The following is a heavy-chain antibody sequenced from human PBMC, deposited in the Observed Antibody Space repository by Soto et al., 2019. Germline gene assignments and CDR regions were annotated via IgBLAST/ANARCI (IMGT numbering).Heavy chain of an antibody. J-gene: IGHJ5*02. D-gene: IGHD3-10*01. V-gene: IGHV4-59*01. CDR3: ARDKWFGLVNWFDP. Sequence: SETLSLTCTVSGGSISSYYWSWIRQPPGKGLEWIGYIYYSGSTNYNPSLKSRVTISVDTSKNQFSLKLSSVTAADTAVYYCARDKWFGLVNWFDPWGQGTLVTVYS. CDR2: IYYSGST. CDR1: GGSISSYY.